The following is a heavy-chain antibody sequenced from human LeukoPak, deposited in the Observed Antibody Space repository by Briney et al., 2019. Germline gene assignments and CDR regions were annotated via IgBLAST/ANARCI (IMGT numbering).Heavy chain of an antibody. J-gene: IGHJ4*02. V-gene: IGHV1-2*02. D-gene: IGHD6-13*01. CDR1: GYTFTSYD. CDR2: INPNSGGT. Sequence: ASVKVSCKASGYTFTSYDINWVRQATGQGLEWMGWINPNSGGTNYAQKFQGRVTMTRDTSISTAYMELSRLRSDDTAVYYCARVPRSSSWAFDYWGQGTLVTVSS. CDR3: ARVPRSSSWAFDY.